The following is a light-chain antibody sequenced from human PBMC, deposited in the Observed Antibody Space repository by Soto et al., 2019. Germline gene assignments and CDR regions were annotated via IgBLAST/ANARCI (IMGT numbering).Light chain of an antibody. Sequence: QSVLTQPSSLSASPGASASLTCTLPSVINVGAYRIYWYQQKPGSPPQYLLKYKSDSDKQQGYGVPSRFSGFKDASANAGIFLISGLQSEDEGDYYCMIWHSSAWVFGGGTKLTVL. V-gene: IGLV5-45*03. CDR3: MIWHSSAWV. CDR1: SVINVGAYR. CDR2: YKSDSDK. J-gene: IGLJ3*02.